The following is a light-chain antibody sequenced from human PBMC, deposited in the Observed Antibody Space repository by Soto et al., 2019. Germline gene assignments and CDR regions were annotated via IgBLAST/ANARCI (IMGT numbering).Light chain of an antibody. CDR1: QSVSSNY. V-gene: IGKV3-20*01. Sequence: IRVSQSPGTLSLSTGERATLSCRASQSVSSNYLAWYQQKPGQAPRLLIYGASSRATGIPDRFSGSGSATDLTLTISRLEPEDFAVYYCQQYGSSPLTFAGGTKVAIK. J-gene: IGKJ4*01. CDR2: GAS. CDR3: QQYGSSPLT.